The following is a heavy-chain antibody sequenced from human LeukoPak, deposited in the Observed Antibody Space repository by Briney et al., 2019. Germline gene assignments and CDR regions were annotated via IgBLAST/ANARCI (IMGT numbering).Heavy chain of an antibody. CDR3: ARLHPGGGDDY. V-gene: IGHV4-39*01. Sequence: SETLSLTCNGSGGSLNSNTYRWGWIRPPPGKGLEWIGQIYSSWSTEYNPSLKSRITVSENTAKNQFSLKLNSVTAADTAIYYCARLHPGGGDDYWGQGILVTVSS. CDR2: IYSSWST. J-gene: IGHJ4*02. D-gene: IGHD2-8*02. CDR1: GGSLNSNTYR.